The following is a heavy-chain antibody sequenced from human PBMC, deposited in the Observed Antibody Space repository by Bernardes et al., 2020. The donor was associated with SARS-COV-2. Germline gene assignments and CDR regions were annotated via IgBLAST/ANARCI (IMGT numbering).Heavy chain of an antibody. Sequence: SETLSLTCTVPGGSISSTNYYWGWIRQTPGKGLEWIGSVYSSGTSYYNPSLQSRVRISVDTSKNQFSLRLSFVTAADTAVYYCAGSSCGIDCYIGGLRSWDYGMDVWGQGATVTVSS. D-gene: IGHD2-21*02. J-gene: IGHJ6*02. V-gene: IGHV4-39*01. CDR3: AGSSCGIDCYIGGLRSWDYGMDV. CDR2: VYSSGTS. CDR1: GGSISSTNYY.